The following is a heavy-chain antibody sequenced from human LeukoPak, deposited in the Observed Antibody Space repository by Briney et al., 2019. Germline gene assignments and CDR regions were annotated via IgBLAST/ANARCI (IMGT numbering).Heavy chain of an antibody. D-gene: IGHD3-10*01. CDR1: GGSISSSSYY. Sequence: SETLSLTCTVSGGSISSSSYYWGWIRQPPGKGLEWIGSIYYSGSTYYNPSLKSRVTISVDTSKNQFSLKLSSVTAADTAVYYCARGLLLPGVFDYWGQGTLVTVSS. J-gene: IGHJ4*02. CDR3: ARGLLLPGVFDY. V-gene: IGHV4-39*01. CDR2: IYYSGST.